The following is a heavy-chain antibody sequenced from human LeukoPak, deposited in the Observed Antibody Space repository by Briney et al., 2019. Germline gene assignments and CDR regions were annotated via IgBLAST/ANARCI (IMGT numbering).Heavy chain of an antibody. CDR1: GFTFSSYG. D-gene: IGHD6-13*01. J-gene: IGHJ4*02. Sequence: AGGSLRLSCAASGFTFSSYGMHWVRQAPGKGLEWVAVIWYDGSNKYYADSVKGRFTISRDNSKNTLYLQMNSLRTEDTAVYYCARERVLAAAGLDYWGQGTLVTVSS. V-gene: IGHV3-33*01. CDR2: IWYDGSNK. CDR3: ARERVLAAAGLDY.